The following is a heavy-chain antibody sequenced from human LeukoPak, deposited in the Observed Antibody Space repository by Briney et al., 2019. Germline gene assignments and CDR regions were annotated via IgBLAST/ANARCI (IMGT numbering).Heavy chain of an antibody. CDR1: GFTFSNAW. V-gene: IGHV3-15*01. J-gene: IGHJ4*02. Sequence: TGGSLRLSCAASGFTFSNAWMSWVRQAPGKGLECVGRIKSKTDGGTTDYAAPVNGRFTISRDDPKNTLYLQMNSLKTEDTAVYFCTTASGFWSGYGGYWGQGTLVTVSS. CDR2: IKSKTDGGTT. CDR3: TTASGFWSGYGGY. D-gene: IGHD3-3*01.